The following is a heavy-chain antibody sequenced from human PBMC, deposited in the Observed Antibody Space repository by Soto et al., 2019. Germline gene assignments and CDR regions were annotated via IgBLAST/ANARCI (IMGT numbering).Heavy chain of an antibody. CDR3: ARDISSGHYDAFDI. Sequence: ASVKVSCKASGGTFSIYAISWVRQAPGQGLEWMGGIIPIFGTANYAQKFQGRVTITADESTSTAYMELSSLRSEDTAVYYCARDISSGHYDAFDIWGQGTMVTVSS. J-gene: IGHJ3*02. D-gene: IGHD6-19*01. V-gene: IGHV1-69*13. CDR2: IIPIFGTA. CDR1: GGTFSIYA.